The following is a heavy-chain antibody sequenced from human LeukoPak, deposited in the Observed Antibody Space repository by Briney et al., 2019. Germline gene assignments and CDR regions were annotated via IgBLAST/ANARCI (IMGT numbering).Heavy chain of an antibody. Sequence: PGGSLRLSCAASGFTFSSYSMNWVRQAPGEGMEWVSSISSSSSYIYYADSVKGRFTISRDNAKNSLYLQMNSLRAEDTAVYYSASVPPSIAVAATDDYWGQGTLVTVSS. V-gene: IGHV3-21*01. CDR2: ISSSSSYI. J-gene: IGHJ4*02. CDR1: GFTFSSYS. D-gene: IGHD6-19*01. CDR3: ASVPPSIAVAATDDY.